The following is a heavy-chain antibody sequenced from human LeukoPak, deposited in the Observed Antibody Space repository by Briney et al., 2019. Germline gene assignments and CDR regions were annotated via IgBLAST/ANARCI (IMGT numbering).Heavy chain of an antibody. Sequence: KPGGSLRLSCAASGFTFSSYSMNWVRQAPGKGLEWVSSISSSSSYIYYADSVKGGFTISRDNAKNSLYLQMNSLRAEDTAVYYCARPISKPGRYCSGGSCYSALGAFDIWGQGTMVTVSS. CDR1: GFTFSSYS. D-gene: IGHD2-15*01. CDR2: ISSSSSYI. CDR3: ARPISKPGRYCSGGSCYSALGAFDI. J-gene: IGHJ3*02. V-gene: IGHV3-21*01.